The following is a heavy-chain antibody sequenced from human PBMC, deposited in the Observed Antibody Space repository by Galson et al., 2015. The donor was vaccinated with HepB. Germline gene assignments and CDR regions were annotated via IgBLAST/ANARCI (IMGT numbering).Heavy chain of an antibody. J-gene: IGHJ3*02. CDR1: GFPFNTYA. V-gene: IGHV3-23*01. CDR2: ISNSGGST. D-gene: IGHD3-9*01. CDR3: AKGSTIPWGAFDI. Sequence: SLRLSCASSGFPFNTYAMNWVRQAPGKGLEWVSAISNSGGSTYYTDSVQGRFTISRDNSRNTLYLQMNSLRAEDTAVYYCAKGSTIPWGAFDIWGQGTLVTVSS.